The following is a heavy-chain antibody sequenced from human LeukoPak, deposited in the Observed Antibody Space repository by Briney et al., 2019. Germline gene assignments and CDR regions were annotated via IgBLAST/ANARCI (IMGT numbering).Heavy chain of an antibody. CDR3: ANTGAAAGTKYYYYMDV. D-gene: IGHD6-13*01. J-gene: IGHJ6*03. Sequence: GGTLRLSCAASGFTFSSYGMSWVRQAPGKGLEWVSAITGSGGITYYADSVKGRFTISRDNSKNTLYLQMNSLRAEDTAVYYCANTGAAAGTKYYYYMDVWGKGTTVTISS. CDR1: GFTFSSYG. CDR2: ITGSGGIT. V-gene: IGHV3-23*01.